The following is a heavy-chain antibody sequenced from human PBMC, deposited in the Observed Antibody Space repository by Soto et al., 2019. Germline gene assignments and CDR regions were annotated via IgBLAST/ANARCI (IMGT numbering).Heavy chain of an antibody. V-gene: IGHV3-30*18. J-gene: IGHJ6*02. CDR2: ISYDGSNK. CDR1: GFTFSSYG. Sequence: QVQLVESGGGVVQPGRSLRLSCAASGFTFSSYGMHWVGQAPGKGLEWVAVISYDGSNKYYADSVKGRFTISRDNSKNTLYLQMNSLRAEDTAVYYCAKRRDGYYYYGMDVWGQGTTVTVSS. CDR3: AKRRDGYYYYGMDV.